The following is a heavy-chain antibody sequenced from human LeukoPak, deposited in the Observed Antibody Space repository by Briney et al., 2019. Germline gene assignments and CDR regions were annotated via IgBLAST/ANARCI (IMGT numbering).Heavy chain of an antibody. Sequence: GGSLRLSYEASGFTLSDYHMSWIRQAPGKGLEWVSQISSSAYTMHHANSVKGRFTISRDNAKNSLSLQMNSLRADDTAVYYCARLNGHYSRGVDYWGQGTLVTVSS. V-gene: IGHV3-11*01. D-gene: IGHD2-15*01. CDR3: ARLNGHYSRGVDY. CDR1: GFTLSDYH. CDR2: ISSSAYTM. J-gene: IGHJ4*02.